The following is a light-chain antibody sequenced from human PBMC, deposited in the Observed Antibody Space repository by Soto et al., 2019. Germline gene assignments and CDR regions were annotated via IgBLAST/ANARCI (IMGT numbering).Light chain of an antibody. CDR1: RSVSSN. CDR3: QQYGSSWT. CDR2: GAS. Sequence: EIVMTQSPATLPVSPGERATLSCRASRSVSSNLAWYQQKPGQAPRLLIYGASTRATGIPARFSGSGSGTEFTLTISRLEPEDFAVYYCQQYGSSWTFGQGTKVDIK. J-gene: IGKJ1*01. V-gene: IGKV3-15*01.